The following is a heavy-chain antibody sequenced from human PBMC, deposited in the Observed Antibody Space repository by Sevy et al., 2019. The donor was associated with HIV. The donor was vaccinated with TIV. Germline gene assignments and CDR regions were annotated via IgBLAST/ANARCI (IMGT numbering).Heavy chain of an antibody. CDR1: RFIFNDYG. CDR3: AKNTAAAGAGGFDY. J-gene: IGHJ4*02. D-gene: IGHD6-13*01. V-gene: IGHV3-30*02. Sequence: GGSLRLPCAASRFIFNDYGMHWVRQAPGKGLEWVAFIQYDGNDKYYADSMRGRFTISRDNSKNMLFLQMNSLRSEDTAMYYCAKNTAAAGAGGFDYWGQGTLVTVSS. CDR2: IQYDGNDK.